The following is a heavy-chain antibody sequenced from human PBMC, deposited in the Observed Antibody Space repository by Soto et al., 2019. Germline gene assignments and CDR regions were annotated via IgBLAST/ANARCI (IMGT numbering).Heavy chain of an antibody. V-gene: IGHV3-7*03. CDR3: ARDELPFALDI. CDR2: IKEDGSEI. D-gene: IGHD3-10*01. CDR1: GFTLSRHW. J-gene: IGHJ3*02. Sequence: PGGSLRLSCAASGFTLSRHWMSWVRQAPGKGLEWVAKIKEDGSEINYVDSVKGRFTISRDNAKNSLYLQMDSLRAEDTAVYYCARDELPFALDIWGHGTMVTVSS.